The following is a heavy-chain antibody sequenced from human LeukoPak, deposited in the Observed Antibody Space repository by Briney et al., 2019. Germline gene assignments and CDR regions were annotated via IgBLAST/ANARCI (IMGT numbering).Heavy chain of an antibody. D-gene: IGHD6-6*01. CDR3: AKDIAARPTPFDY. J-gene: IGHJ4*02. CDR2: IYYDGSNT. Sequence: GGSLRLSCAASGFTFGSYGMHWVRQAPGKGLEWVTYIYYDGSNTYYADSVKGRFTISRDNSKNTLYLQMNSLRAEDTAVYYCAKDIAARPTPFDYWGQGTLVTVSS. V-gene: IGHV3-30*02. CDR1: GFTFGSYG.